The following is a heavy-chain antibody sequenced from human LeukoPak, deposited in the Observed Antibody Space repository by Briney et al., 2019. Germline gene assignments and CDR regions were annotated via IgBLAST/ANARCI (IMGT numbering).Heavy chain of an antibody. CDR3: ARDHITMIEDAFDI. J-gene: IGHJ3*02. V-gene: IGHV1-69*04. D-gene: IGHD3-22*01. CDR1: GGTFSSYA. CDR2: IIPILGIA. Sequence: SVKVSCKASGGTFSSYAISWVRQAPGQGLEWMGRIIPILGIANYAQKFQGRVTITADKSTSTAYMELSSLRSEDTAVYYCARDHITMIEDAFDIWGQGTMVTVSS.